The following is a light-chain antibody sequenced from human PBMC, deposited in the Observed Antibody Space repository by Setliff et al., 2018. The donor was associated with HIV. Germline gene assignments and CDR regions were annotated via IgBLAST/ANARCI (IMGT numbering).Light chain of an antibody. CDR3: CSYAGSSTYV. J-gene: IGLJ1*01. CDR1: SSDIGGYNY. Sequence: QSALTQPASVSGSPGQSITISCTGTSSDIGGYNYVSWYQQHPGKAPKLIIYDVSNRPSGVSNRFSGSKSGNTASLTISGLQAEDEADYYCCSYAGSSTYVFGSGTKVTVL. CDR2: DVS. V-gene: IGLV2-14*03.